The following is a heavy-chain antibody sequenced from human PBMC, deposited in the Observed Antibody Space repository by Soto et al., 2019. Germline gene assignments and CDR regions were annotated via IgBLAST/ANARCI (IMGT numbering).Heavy chain of an antibody. V-gene: IGHV3-30*18. D-gene: IGHD3-22*01. CDR3: AKAPNYDSSGYYTSGIDY. J-gene: IGHJ4*02. Sequence: QVQLVESGGGVVQPGRSLRLSCAASGFTFSSYGMHWVRQAPGKGLEWVAVISYDGSNKYYADSVKGRFTISRDNSNNTLYLQMNSLRAEDTAVYYCAKAPNYDSSGYYTSGIDYWGQGTLVTVSS. CDR2: ISYDGSNK. CDR1: GFTFSSYG.